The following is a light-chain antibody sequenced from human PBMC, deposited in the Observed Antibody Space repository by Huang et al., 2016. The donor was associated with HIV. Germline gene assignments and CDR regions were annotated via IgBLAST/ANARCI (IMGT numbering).Light chain of an antibody. CDR1: QSSVYW. Sequence: DIQMTQSPSTLSASVGDRVTITRRASQSSVYWLAWYQQKAGKAPKLLIYDVSSLQSGVPVRFRGSGSGTEFTLSISSLQPDDFATYYCQQYNRYPHTFGQGTKLEIK. J-gene: IGKJ2*01. CDR2: DVS. V-gene: IGKV1-5*01. CDR3: QQYNRYPHT.